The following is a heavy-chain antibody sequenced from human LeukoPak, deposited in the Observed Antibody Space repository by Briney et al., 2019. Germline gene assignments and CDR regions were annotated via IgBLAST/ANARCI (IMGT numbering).Heavy chain of an antibody. J-gene: IGHJ4*02. D-gene: IGHD4-17*01. CDR1: GGSFSGFY. CDR3: ARVNPTSETTVTTTFDY. V-gene: IGHV4-34*01. Sequence: SETLSLTCAVYGGSFSGFYWSWIRQPPGKGLEWIEEINHSGSTNYNPSLKSRVTISVDTSKNQFSLKLSSVTAADTAVYYCARVNPTSETTVTTTFDYWGQGTLVTVCS. CDR2: INHSGST.